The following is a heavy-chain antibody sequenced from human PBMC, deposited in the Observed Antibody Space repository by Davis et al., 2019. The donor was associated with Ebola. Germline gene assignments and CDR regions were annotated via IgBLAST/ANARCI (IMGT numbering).Heavy chain of an antibody. CDR3: ARRDFAAAGIGDYNGMDV. CDR2: IYPGDSDT. V-gene: IGHV5-51*01. J-gene: IGHJ6*02. D-gene: IGHD6-13*01. Sequence: GESLKISCKGSGYSFTSYCIGWVRQLPGKGLEWMGIIYPGDSDTRYSPSFQGQVTISADKSISTAYLQWSSLKASDTAMYYCARRDFAAAGIGDYNGMDVWGQGTTVTVSS. CDR1: GYSFTSYC.